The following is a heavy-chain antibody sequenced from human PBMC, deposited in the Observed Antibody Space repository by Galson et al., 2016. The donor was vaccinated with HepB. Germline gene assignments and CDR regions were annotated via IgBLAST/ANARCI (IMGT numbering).Heavy chain of an antibody. J-gene: IGHJ5*01. Sequence: SVKVSCKAAGYTFTSYDINWVRQAIGQGLEWMGWMNTNSGITGYAQSGITGYAQKFQGRVTMTRDTSTSTVHMELSSLRSEDTAVYYCARALYRTNPPSAPTPFDSWGQGTLVTVSS. CDR1: GYTFTSYD. CDR2: MNTNSGITGYAQSGIT. D-gene: IGHD3-16*01. V-gene: IGHV1-8*01. CDR3: ARALYRTNPPSAPTPFDS.